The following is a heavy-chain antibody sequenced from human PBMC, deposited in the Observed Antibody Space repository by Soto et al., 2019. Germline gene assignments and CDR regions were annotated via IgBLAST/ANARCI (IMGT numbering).Heavy chain of an antibody. CDR2: IFYSGST. CDR3: AREYRKNGYSSSWVFDY. J-gene: IGHJ4*02. Sequence: QVQLQESGPGLVKPSQTLSLICTVSGGSINSGGYYWNWIRQHPGKGLEWIGYIFYSGSTYYNPFLRSRVTISAAPSENQFARNLRSVNDADTSVYFCAREYRKNGYSSSWVFDYWGQGTLVNVSS. D-gene: IGHD6-13*01. V-gene: IGHV4-31*03. CDR1: GGSINSGGYY.